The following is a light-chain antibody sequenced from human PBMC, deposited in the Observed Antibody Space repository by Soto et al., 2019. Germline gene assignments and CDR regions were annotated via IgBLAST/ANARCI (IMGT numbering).Light chain of an antibody. CDR2: GAS. J-gene: IGKJ1*01. Sequence: EIVLTQSPDSLSLSPGERATHSCRASQNVDNDYLNWYQQRPGLAPRLLIYGASIRATGIPDRFSGSGSGTDFTLTISRLEPEDFAVYYCQQSAHSPRTFGQGTKVEVK. CDR3: QQSAHSPRT. CDR1: QNVDNDY. V-gene: IGKV3-20*01.